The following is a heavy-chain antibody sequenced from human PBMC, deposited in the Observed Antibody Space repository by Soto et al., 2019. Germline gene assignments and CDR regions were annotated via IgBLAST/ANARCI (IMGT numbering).Heavy chain of an antibody. CDR2: IIPIFGTA. V-gene: IGHV1-69*13. Sequence: SVKVSCKASGGTFSSYAISWVRQAPGQGLEWMGGIIPIFGTANYAQKFQGRVTITADESTSTAYMELSSLRSEDTAVYYCARVAQDYYCARDHLEGDYKETLDYWGQGTLVTVSS. D-gene: IGHD4-17*01. J-gene: IGHJ4*02. CDR3: ARVAQDYYCARDHLEGDYKETLDY. CDR1: GGTFSSYA.